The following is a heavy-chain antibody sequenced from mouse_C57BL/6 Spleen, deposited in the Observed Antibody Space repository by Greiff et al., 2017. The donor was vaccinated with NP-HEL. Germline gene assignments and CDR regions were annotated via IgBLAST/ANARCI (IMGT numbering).Heavy chain of an antibody. V-gene: IGHV5-4*01. Sequence: EVKVEESGGGLVKPGGSLKLSCAASGFAFSSYAMSWVRQTPEKRLEWVATISDGGSYTYYPDNVKGRFTISRDNAKNNLYLQMSHLKSEDTAMYYCAREGTEWYFDVWGTGTTVTVSS. CDR1: GFAFSSYA. CDR2: ISDGGSYT. J-gene: IGHJ1*03. CDR3: AREGTEWYFDV. D-gene: IGHD3-3*01.